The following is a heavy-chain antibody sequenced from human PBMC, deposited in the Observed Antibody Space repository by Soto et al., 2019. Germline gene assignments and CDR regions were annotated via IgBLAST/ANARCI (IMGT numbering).Heavy chain of an antibody. Sequence: PGGSMTISCGASQYAFRDHDMSWIREAPGKGLEWVSFSSNSGTFTKYADSVKGRFTISRDNAKNSRYLQINSLSGEDTPIYLCAISGDTYHLLDYLGPGTL. V-gene: IGHV3-11*03. D-gene: IGHD2-21*02. J-gene: IGHJ4*01. CDR3: AISGDTYHLLDY. CDR1: QYAFRDHD. CDR2: SSNSGTFT.